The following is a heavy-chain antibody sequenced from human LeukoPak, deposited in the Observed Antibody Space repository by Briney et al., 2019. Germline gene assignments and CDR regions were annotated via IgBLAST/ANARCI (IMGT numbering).Heavy chain of an antibody. CDR1: GFTVSSYE. V-gene: IGHV3-48*03. CDR3: ARKGCSSTSCYRYYYYGMDV. Sequence: GGSLRLSCAASGFTVSSYEMNWVRQAPGKGLEWVSYISSSGSTIYYADSVKGRFTISRDNAKNSLYLQMNSLRAEDTAVYYCARKGCSSTSCYRYYYYGMDVWGKGTTVTVSS. CDR2: ISSSGSTI. J-gene: IGHJ6*04. D-gene: IGHD2-2*01.